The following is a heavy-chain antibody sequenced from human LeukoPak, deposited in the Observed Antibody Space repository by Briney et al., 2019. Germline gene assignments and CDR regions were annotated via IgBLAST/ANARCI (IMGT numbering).Heavy chain of an antibody. D-gene: IGHD1-26*01. J-gene: IGHJ4*02. CDR2: ISGSGGTT. Sequence: GGSLRLSCAASGFTFTSYAMSWVRQAPGKGLEWVSVISGSGGTTYYADSEKGRFTISRDNSKNTLYLQMNSLRVEDTAVYYCAKGLYSGSFFERVGHWGQGTLVTVSS. V-gene: IGHV3-23*01. CDR3: AKGLYSGSFFERVGH. CDR1: GFTFTSYA.